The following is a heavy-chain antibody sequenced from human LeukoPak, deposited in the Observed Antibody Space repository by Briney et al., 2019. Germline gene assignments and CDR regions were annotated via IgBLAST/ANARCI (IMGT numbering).Heavy chain of an antibody. CDR3: ARSDYYGSGSLLQFDY. V-gene: IGHV5-51*01. CDR1: GYSFSTYW. CDR2: IYPGDSDT. Sequence: GESLKISCQGSGYSFSTYWITWVRQMPGKGLEWMGIIYPGDSDTRYSPSFQGQVTISTDESVSTAYLQWSSLKASDTAMYYCARSDYYGSGSLLQFDYWGQGTLVTVSS. J-gene: IGHJ4*02. D-gene: IGHD3-10*01.